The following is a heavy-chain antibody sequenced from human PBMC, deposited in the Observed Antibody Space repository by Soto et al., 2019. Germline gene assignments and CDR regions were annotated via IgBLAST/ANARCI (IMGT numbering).Heavy chain of an antibody. J-gene: IGHJ3*02. CDR2: IYFDGITT. CDR3: ARSSGWYEADAFDM. D-gene: IGHD6-19*01. CDR1: GFTFNTHW. Sequence: EVQLVESGGGVVQPGGSLRLSCTASGFTFNTHWMHWVRQAPGKGLVWVSRIYFDGITTNYADSVKGRLTVSRDNAKNTVYLHVNTLRDEDTATYFCARSSGWYEADAFDMWGQGTMVTVSA. V-gene: IGHV3-74*01.